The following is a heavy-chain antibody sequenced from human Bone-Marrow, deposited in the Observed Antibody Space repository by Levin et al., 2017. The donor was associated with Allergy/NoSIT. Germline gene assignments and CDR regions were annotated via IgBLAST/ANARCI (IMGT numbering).Heavy chain of an antibody. Sequence: GGSLRLSCAASGFTFSTYWMHWVRQAPGKGLVWVSRINSDGSSTSYADSVKGRFTISRDNAKNTLYLQMNSLRAEDTAVYYCARDFITYCSGGSCYSGGAFDIWGQGTMVTVSS. D-gene: IGHD2-15*01. V-gene: IGHV3-74*01. CDR3: ARDFITYCSGGSCYSGGAFDI. CDR2: INSDGSST. CDR1: GFTFSTYW. J-gene: IGHJ3*02.